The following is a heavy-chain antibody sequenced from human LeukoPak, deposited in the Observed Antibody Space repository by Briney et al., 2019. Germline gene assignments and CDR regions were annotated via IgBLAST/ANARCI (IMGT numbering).Heavy chain of an antibody. CDR1: GGSIGSSSYY. CDR3: ARGGTIFGVVIIPVWFDP. V-gene: IGHV4-39*07. Sequence: SETLSLTCTVSGGSIGSSSYYWGWIRQPPGKGLEWIGSIYYSGSTYYNPSLKSRVTISVDTSKNQFSLKLSSVTAADTAVYYCARGGTIFGVVIIPVWFDPWGQGTLVTVSS. J-gene: IGHJ5*02. CDR2: IYYSGST. D-gene: IGHD3-3*01.